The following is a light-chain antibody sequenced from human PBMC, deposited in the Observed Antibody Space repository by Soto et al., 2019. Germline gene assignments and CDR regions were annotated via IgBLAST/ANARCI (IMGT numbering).Light chain of an antibody. V-gene: IGLV2-8*01. J-gene: IGLJ2*01. CDR1: SSDVGAYKY. Sequence: QSALTQPPSASGSPGQSVTISCTGSSSDVGAYKYVSWYQQHPGRAPKLMIYEVSKRPSWVPDRFSSSKSGNTASLTVSGLQGEDEDDYYCSSYAGNNIRVFGGGTKLTVL. CDR3: SSYAGNNIRV. CDR2: EVS.